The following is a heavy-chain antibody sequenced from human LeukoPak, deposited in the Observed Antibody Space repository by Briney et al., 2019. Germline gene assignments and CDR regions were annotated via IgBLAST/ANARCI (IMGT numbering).Heavy chain of an antibody. CDR3: AKLVGATVDAFDI. V-gene: IGHV3-9*01. Sequence: GGSLRLSCAASGFTFDDYAMHWVRQAPGKGLEWVSGISWNSGSIGYADSVKGRFTISRDNAKNSLYLQMNSLRAEDTALCYCAKLVGATVDAFDIWGQGTMVTVSS. CDR1: GFTFDDYA. J-gene: IGHJ3*02. D-gene: IGHD1-26*01. CDR2: ISWNSGSI.